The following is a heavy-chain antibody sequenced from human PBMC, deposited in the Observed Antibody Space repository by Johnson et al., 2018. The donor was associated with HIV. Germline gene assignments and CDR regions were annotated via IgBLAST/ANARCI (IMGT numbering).Heavy chain of an antibody. CDR2: ISWNGGDT. CDR1: GLTFSSYG. J-gene: IGHJ3*02. Sequence: EVQLVESGGGVVQPGQSLRLSCAASGLTFSSYGMHWVRQAPGKGLEWVSGISWNGGDTGYADSVRGRFTISRDNAKNSLYLQTNSLRAEDTAVYYCARGPLLWRAFDIWGQGTMVSVSS. CDR3: ARGPLLWRAFDI. D-gene: IGHD3-10*01. V-gene: IGHV3-20*04.